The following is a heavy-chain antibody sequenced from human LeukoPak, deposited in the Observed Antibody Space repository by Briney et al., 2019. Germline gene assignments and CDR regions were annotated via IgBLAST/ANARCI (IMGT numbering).Heavy chain of an antibody. J-gene: IGHJ6*02. V-gene: IGHV4-59*01. D-gene: IGHD4-17*01. CDR2: IYYSGST. CDR1: GGSISSYY. CDR3: ARDQTQDYGDYVYYYGMDV. Sequence: PSETLSLTCTVSGGSISSYYWSWIRQPPGKGLEWIGYIYYSGSTNYNPSLKSRVTISVDTSKNQFSLKLSSVTAADTAVYYCARDQTQDYGDYVYYYGMDVWGQGTTVTVPS.